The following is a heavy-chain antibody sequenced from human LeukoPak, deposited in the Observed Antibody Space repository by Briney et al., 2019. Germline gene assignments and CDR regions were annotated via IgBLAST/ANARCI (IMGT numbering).Heavy chain of an antibody. J-gene: IGHJ5*02. CDR1: GGSISSSSYY. CDR3: ARDHPTSGGFDP. CDR2: IYYSGST. D-gene: IGHD3-10*01. V-gene: IGHV4-61*01. Sequence: PSETLSLTCTVSGGSISSSSYYWGWIRQPPGKGLEWIGYIYYSGSTNYNPSLKSRVTISVDTSKNQFSLKLSSVTAADTAVYYCARDHPTSGGFDPWGQGTLVTVSS.